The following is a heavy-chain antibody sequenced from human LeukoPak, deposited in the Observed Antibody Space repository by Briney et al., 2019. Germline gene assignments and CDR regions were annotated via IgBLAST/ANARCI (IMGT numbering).Heavy chain of an antibody. CDR1: GYTFTGYY. CDR2: INPNSGGT. Sequence: ASVTVSCKASGYTFTGYYMHWVRQAPGQGLAWLGWINPNSGGTNYAQKFQGRVTMTRDTSISTAYMELSRLRSDDTAAYYCARDPYSGSYLSGEGVDYWGQGTLVTVSS. D-gene: IGHD1-26*01. V-gene: IGHV1-2*02. CDR3: ARDPYSGSYLSGEGVDY. J-gene: IGHJ4*02.